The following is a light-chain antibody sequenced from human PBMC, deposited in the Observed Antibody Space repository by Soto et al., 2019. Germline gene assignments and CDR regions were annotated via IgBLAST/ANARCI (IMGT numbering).Light chain of an antibody. Sequence: AIRMTQSPSSLSASTGDRVTITCRASQGISSYLAWYQQKPGKAPELLIYAASTLQSGVPSRFSGSGSGTDFTLTISSLQPEDFATYYCQQYNGYSSVTFGGGNKVDIK. CDR2: AAS. CDR3: QQYNGYSSVT. V-gene: IGKV1-8*01. J-gene: IGKJ4*01. CDR1: QGISSY.